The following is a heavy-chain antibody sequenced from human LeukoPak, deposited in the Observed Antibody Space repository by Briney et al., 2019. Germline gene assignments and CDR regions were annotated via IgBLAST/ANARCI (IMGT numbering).Heavy chain of an antibody. D-gene: IGHD3-10*01. J-gene: IGHJ4*02. Sequence: GGSLRLSCAASGFTFSSYSMNWVRQAPGKGLEWVSSISSSSSYIYYADSVKGRFTISRDNAKNSLYLQMNSLRAEDTAVYYCATDSIWFGEPGWFDYWGQGTLVTVSS. V-gene: IGHV3-21*01. CDR1: GFTFSSYS. CDR2: ISSSSSYI. CDR3: ATDSIWFGEPGWFDY.